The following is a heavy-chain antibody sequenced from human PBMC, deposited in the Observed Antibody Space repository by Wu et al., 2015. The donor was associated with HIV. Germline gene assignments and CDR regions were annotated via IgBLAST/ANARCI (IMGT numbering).Heavy chain of an antibody. CDR3: ARGRGPLQVGPVRFPRPTAPDGQHVSFDYVV. CDR1: EYTFNSYD. D-gene: IGHD3-16*01. Sequence: QVQLVQSGAEVKKPGASVKVSCKASEYTFNSYDINWVRQATGQGLEWMGWMNPXSGNTGYAQKFQGRVTMTRIASISTAYMELSSLRSEDTAVYYCARGRGPLQVGPVRFPRPTAPDGQHVSFDYVVGDQGTSRSPSL. CDR2: MNPXSGNT. V-gene: IGHV1-8*01. J-gene: IGHJ3*01.